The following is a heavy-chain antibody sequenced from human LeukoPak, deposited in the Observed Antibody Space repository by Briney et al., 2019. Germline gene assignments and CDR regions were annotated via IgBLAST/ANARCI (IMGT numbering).Heavy chain of an antibody. CDR3: ARQMVRGVILN. CDR1: GVSFSGYY. Sequence: SETLSLTCAVYGVSFSGYYWSWIRQPPGKGLEWIGEINHSGSTNYNPSLKSRVTISVDTSKNQFSLKLSSVTAADTAVYYCARQMVRGVILNWGQGTLVTVSS. D-gene: IGHD3-10*01. CDR2: INHSGST. J-gene: IGHJ4*02. V-gene: IGHV4-34*01.